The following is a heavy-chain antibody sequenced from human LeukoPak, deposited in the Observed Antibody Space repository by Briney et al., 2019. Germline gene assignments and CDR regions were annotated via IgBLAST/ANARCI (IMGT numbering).Heavy chain of an antibody. D-gene: IGHD5-18*01. CDR2: ISGSGGST. V-gene: IGHV3-23*01. J-gene: IGHJ4*02. CDR3: AKVDTAMVKYYFDY. CDR1: GFTFSSYA. Sequence: PGGSLRLSCAASGFTFSSYAMSWVRQAPGKGLEWVSSISGSGGSTYYADSVKGRFTICRDNSKNTLYLQMNTLRAEDTAVYYCAKVDTAMVKYYFDYWGQGTLVTVSS.